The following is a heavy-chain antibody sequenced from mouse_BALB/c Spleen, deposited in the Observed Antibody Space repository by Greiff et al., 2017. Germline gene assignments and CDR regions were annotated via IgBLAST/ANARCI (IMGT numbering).Heavy chain of an antibody. CDR3: ARDPPGNYDAMDYGAMDY. Sequence: EVMLVESGPGLVKPSQSLSLSCTASGYSITSDYAWYWIRKFPGNKLEWMGYISYSGSTSYNPSLKSRISITRDTSKNQFFLQLNSVTTEDTATYYCARDPPGNYDAMDYGAMDYWGQGTSVTVSS. D-gene: IGHD2-1*01. V-gene: IGHV3-2*02. CDR2: ISYSGST. CDR1: GYSITSDYA. J-gene: IGHJ4*01.